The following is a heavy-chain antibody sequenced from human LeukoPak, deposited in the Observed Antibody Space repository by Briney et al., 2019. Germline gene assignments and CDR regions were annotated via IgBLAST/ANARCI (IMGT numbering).Heavy chain of an antibody. CDR2: IYYSGST. D-gene: IGHD5-24*01. CDR3: ARYGYNSPYYFDY. Sequence: SETLSLTCTVSGGSISSSSYFWTWIRQPPGKGLEWIGYIYYSGSTNYKPSLKSRVTISVDTSKNQFSLKLSSVTAADTAVYFCARYGYNSPYYFDYWGQGTLVTVSS. V-gene: IGHV4-61*01. J-gene: IGHJ4*02. CDR1: GGSISSSSYF.